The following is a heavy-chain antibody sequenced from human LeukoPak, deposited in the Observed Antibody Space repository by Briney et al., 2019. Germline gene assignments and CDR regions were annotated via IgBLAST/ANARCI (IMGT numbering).Heavy chain of an antibody. CDR2: IYSGGST. CDR3: AREVLAAGDDAFDI. Sequence: GGSLRLSCAASGFTVSSNYMSWVRQAPGKGLEWVSVIYSGGSTYYADSVKGRFTISRDNSKNTLYLQMNSLRAEDTAVYYCAREVLAAGDDAFDIWGQGTMVTVSS. V-gene: IGHV3-53*01. D-gene: IGHD6-13*01. CDR1: GFTVSSNY. J-gene: IGHJ3*02.